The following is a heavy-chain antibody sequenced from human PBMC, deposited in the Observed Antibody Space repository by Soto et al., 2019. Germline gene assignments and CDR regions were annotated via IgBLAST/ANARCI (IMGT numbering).Heavy chain of an antibody. CDR2: IIPIFGTV. CDR3: ARGAALYESSNLMYY. D-gene: IGHD3-22*01. CDR1: GYTFTSYE. V-gene: IGHV1-69*13. J-gene: IGHJ4*02. Sequence: SVKVSCKASGYTFTSYEINWVRQAPGQGLEWMGGIIPIFGTVNYAQKFQGRVTITADESTNTAYMELTSLRSDDTAVYYCARGAALYESSNLMYYWGQGTPVTGSS.